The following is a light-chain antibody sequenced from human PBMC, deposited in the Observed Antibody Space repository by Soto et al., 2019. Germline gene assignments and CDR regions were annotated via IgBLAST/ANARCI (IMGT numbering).Light chain of an antibody. Sequence: QSVLTQPPSASGTPGQRVTISCSGSSSNIGSNYVYWYQQLPGTAPKLLIYRNNQRPSGVPDRFSGSKSGTSVSLAISGLRSEDEADCYCAAWDDSLSGVVFGGGIKLTVL. V-gene: IGLV1-47*01. CDR1: SSNIGSNY. CDR2: RNN. CDR3: AAWDDSLSGVV. J-gene: IGLJ2*01.